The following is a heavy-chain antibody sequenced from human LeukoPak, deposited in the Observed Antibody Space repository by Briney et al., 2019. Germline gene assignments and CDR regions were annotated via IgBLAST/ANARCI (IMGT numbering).Heavy chain of an antibody. J-gene: IGHJ4*02. CDR3: ARNPNLVVVVLSTPSFFDY. D-gene: IGHD2-15*01. Sequence: PSETLSLTCIVSGDSISGSDYYWGWIRQTPGKGLEWIGSIYSSGNTFYNPSFQSRVTVSVDTSKNQFSLQVTSVTAADAAMYYCARNPNLVVVVLSTPSFFDYWGQGTLVAVSS. V-gene: IGHV4-39*01. CDR1: GDSISGSDYY. CDR2: IYSSGNT.